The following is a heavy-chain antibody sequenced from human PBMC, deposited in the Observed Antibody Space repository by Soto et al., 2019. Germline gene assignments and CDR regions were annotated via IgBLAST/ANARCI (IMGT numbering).Heavy chain of an antibody. Sequence: SETLSLTCAVSGYSISSGYYWGWIRQPPGKGLEWIGSIYHSGSNYYNPSLKSRVTISVDTSKNQFSLKLSSVTDADTAVYYCARDCPYEFREYSSGGSCHNWFDPWGQGTLVTVS. CDR2: IYHSGSN. CDR3: ARDCPYEFREYSSGGSCHNWFDP. J-gene: IGHJ5*02. D-gene: IGHD2-15*01. CDR1: GYSISSGYY. V-gene: IGHV4-38-2*02.